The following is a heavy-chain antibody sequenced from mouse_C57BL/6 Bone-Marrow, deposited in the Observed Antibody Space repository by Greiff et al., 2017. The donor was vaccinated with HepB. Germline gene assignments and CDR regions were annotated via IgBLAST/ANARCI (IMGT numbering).Heavy chain of an antibody. CDR1: GYTFTSYW. D-gene: IGHD2-4*01. CDR2: IYPGNSET. CDR3: TRGGDYDYGYAMDY. V-gene: IGHV1-5*01. Sequence: VQLQQSGTVLARPGASVKMSCKTSGYTFTSYWMHWVKQRPGQGLEWRGAIYPGNSETSYNQNFKGKAKLTAVTSASTSYMELRSLTNDDSAVYYCTRGGDYDYGYAMDYWGQGTSVTVSS. J-gene: IGHJ4*01.